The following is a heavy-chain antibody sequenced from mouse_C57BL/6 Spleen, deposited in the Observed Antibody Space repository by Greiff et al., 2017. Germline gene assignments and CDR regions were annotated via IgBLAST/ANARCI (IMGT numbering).Heavy chain of an antibody. V-gene: IGHV14-4*01. CDR2: IDPENGDT. Sequence: EVQLQQSGAELVRPGASVKLSCTASGFNIKDGYMHWVKQRPEQGLEWIGWIDPENGDTEYASKFQGKATITADTSSNTAYLQLSSLTSEDTAVYYCTLTTVVDWYFDVWGTGTTVTVSS. CDR3: TLTTVVDWYFDV. J-gene: IGHJ1*03. CDR1: GFNIKDGY. D-gene: IGHD1-1*01.